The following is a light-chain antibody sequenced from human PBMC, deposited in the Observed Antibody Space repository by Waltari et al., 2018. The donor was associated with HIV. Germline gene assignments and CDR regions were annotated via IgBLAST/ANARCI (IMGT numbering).Light chain of an antibody. V-gene: IGLV1-44*01. CDR2: SNN. CDR3: ATRDDSLNGPV. Sequence: QSVLTQPPSVSGTPGQRVTISCSGSSSNIGDNAVSWYKQFPGTAPKLLIYSNNQRPSGVPDRFSGSKSGTSASLAISGLQSEDEADYYCATRDDSLNGPVFGGGTKVTVL. CDR1: SSNIGDNA. J-gene: IGLJ2*01.